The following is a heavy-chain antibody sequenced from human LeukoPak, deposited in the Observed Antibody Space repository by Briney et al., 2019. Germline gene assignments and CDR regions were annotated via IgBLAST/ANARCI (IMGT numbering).Heavy chain of an antibody. CDR2: IKSKTDGGTT. CDR3: TTNLLWFGELPDY. D-gene: IGHD3-10*01. J-gene: IGHJ4*02. V-gene: IGHV3-15*01. CDR1: GFTFSNAW. Sequence: GGSLRLSCAASGFTFSNAWMSWVRQAPGKGLEWVGRIKSKTDGGTTDYAAPVKGRFAISRDDSKNTLYLQMNSLKTEDTALYYCTTNLLWFGELPDYWGQGTLVTVSS.